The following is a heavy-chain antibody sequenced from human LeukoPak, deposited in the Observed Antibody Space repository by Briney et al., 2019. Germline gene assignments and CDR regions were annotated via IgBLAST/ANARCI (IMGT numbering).Heavy chain of an antibody. V-gene: IGHV1-2*02. CDR1: GYTFTGYY. J-gene: IGHJ4*02. CDR3: ATAYSSGSPFDY. Sequence: ASVKVSCKASGYTFTGYYMNWVRQAPGQGLEWMGWINPNSGGTNYAQKFQGRVTMTRETSISTAYMELSRLRSDDTAVYYCATAYSSGSPFDYWGQGTLVTISS. CDR2: INPNSGGT. D-gene: IGHD3-10*01.